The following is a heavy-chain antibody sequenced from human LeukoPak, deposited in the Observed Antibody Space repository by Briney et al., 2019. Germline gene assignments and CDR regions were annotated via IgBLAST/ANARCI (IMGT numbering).Heavy chain of an antibody. V-gene: IGHV3-7*03. CDR3: AKGGMAGTAIHFDY. CDR2: IKQDGSEK. D-gene: IGHD6-19*01. Sequence: GGSLRLSCAASQFTFSSYWMNWVRQAPGKGLEWVANIKQDGSEKYYVDSVKGRFTISRDNSKSTLYLQMNSLRAEDAAVYYCAKGGMAGTAIHFDYWGQGTLVTVSS. CDR1: QFTFSSYW. J-gene: IGHJ4*02.